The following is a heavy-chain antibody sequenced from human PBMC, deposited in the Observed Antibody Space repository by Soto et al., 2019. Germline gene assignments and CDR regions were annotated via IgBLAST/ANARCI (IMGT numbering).Heavy chain of an antibody. J-gene: IGHJ6*03. CDR1: GFTFSSYS. D-gene: IGHD6-19*01. CDR2: ISSSSSYI. Sequence: GGSLRLSCAASGFTFSSYSMNWVRQAPGKGLEWVSSISSSSSYIYYADSVKGRFTISRDNAKNSLYLQMNSLRAEDTAVYYCARDGEQWLVRDYYYYMDVWGKGTTVTVSS. V-gene: IGHV3-21*01. CDR3: ARDGEQWLVRDYYYYMDV.